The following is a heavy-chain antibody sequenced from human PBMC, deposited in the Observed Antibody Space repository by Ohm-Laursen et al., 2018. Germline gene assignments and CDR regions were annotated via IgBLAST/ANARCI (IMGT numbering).Heavy chain of an antibody. Sequence: GTLSLTCAVSGGSFSDYYWSWIRQPPGKGLEWIGEINHSGSTNYNPSLKSRVTISVDTSKNQFSLKLSSVTAADTAVYYCARGRYYYDSSGYYRNYYYYYGMDVWGQGTTVTVSS. CDR2: INHSGST. D-gene: IGHD3-22*01. J-gene: IGHJ6*02. CDR1: GGSFSDYY. V-gene: IGHV4-34*01. CDR3: ARGRYYYDSSGYYRNYYYYYGMDV.